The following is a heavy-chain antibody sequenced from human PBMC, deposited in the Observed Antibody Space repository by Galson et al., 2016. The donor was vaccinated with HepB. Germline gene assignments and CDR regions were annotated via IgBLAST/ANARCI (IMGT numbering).Heavy chain of an antibody. J-gene: IGHJ4*02. CDR2: IYPGDSDT. V-gene: IGHV5-51*01. CDR3: ARAGYNRRDFDY. CDR1: GYIFTDYF. Sequence: QSGAEVKKPGESLKISCKVSGYIFTDYFIAWVRQMPGKGLEWMGIIYPGDSDTTYSPSFQGQVTISADKSISSAYLPWSSLKASDTAIYYCARAGYNRRDFDYWGQGALVTVSS. D-gene: IGHD1-14*01.